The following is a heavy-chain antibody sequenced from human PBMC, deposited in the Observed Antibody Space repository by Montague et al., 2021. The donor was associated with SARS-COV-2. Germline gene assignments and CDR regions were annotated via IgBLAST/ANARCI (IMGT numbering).Heavy chain of an antibody. J-gene: IGHJ6*02. CDR2: TYYRSKWYN. CDR1: GDSVSSNSAT. Sequence: CAISGDSVSSNSATWNWVRQSPSRGLEWLGRTYYRSKWYNDYAVXLRGRVTINPDTSKNQFSLQLNSVTPEDTAIYYCTSGREGNYNVMDVWGQGTTVTVSS. V-gene: IGHV6-1*01. CDR3: TSGREGNYNVMDV. D-gene: IGHD1-1*01.